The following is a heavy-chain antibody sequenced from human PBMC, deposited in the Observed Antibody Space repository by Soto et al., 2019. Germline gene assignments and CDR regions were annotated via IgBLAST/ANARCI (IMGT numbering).Heavy chain of an antibody. D-gene: IGHD3-3*01. CDR2: IYYSGST. CDR1: GYSISSSNW. J-gene: IGHJ6*03. CDR3: ARPWAKDFWSGYLSSYYYMDV. Sequence: SETLSLTCAVSGYSISSSNWWGWIRQPPGKGLEWIGYIYYSGSTYYNPSLKSRVTMSVDTSKNQFSLKLSSVTAADTAVYYCARPWAKDFWSGYLSSYYYMDVWGKGTTVTVSS. V-gene: IGHV4-28*01.